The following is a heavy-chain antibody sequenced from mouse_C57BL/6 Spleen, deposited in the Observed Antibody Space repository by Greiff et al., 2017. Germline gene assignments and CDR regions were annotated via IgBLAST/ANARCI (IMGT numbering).Heavy chain of an antibody. CDR2: INYDGSST. CDR1: GFTFSDYY. CDR3: ARGPLYYGSSYWYFDV. J-gene: IGHJ1*03. D-gene: IGHD1-1*01. Sequence: EVKLMESEGGLVQPGSSMKLSCTASGFTFSDYYMAWVRQVPEKGLEWVANINYDGSSTYYLDSLKSRFIISRDNAKNILYLQMSSLKSEDTATYYCARGPLYYGSSYWYFDVWGTGTTVTVSS. V-gene: IGHV5-16*01.